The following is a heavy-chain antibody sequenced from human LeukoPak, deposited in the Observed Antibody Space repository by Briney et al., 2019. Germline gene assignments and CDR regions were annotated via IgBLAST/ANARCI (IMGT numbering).Heavy chain of an antibody. CDR2: ISGGGTT. Sequence: PGGSLRLSCAASGFTFSSYSMNWVRQAPGKGLEWITAISGGGTTYYADSVQGRFIISRDSSKNTLYLQMNSLRVEDTAVYYCAKSKEDCCGSFDPWGQGTLVTVSS. D-gene: IGHD2-15*01. J-gene: IGHJ5*02. CDR1: GFTFSSYS. V-gene: IGHV3-23*01. CDR3: AKSKEDCCGSFDP.